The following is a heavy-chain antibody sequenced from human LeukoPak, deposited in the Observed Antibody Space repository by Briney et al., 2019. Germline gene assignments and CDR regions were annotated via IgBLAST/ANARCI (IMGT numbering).Heavy chain of an antibody. CDR2: IIPILGIA. D-gene: IGHD1-26*01. Sequence: ASVKVSCKASGGTFSSYAISWVRQAPGQGLEWMGRIIPILGIAIYAQKFQGRVTITADKSTSTAYMELSSLRSEDTAVYYCARVSGSWEIFDYWGQGTLVTVSS. CDR1: GGTFSSYA. J-gene: IGHJ4*02. CDR3: ARVSGSWEIFDY. V-gene: IGHV1-69*04.